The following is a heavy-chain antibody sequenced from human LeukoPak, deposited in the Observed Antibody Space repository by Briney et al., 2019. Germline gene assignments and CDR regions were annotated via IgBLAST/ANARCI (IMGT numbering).Heavy chain of an antibody. D-gene: IGHD6-13*01. CDR2: IYYSGST. V-gene: IGHV4-59*01. J-gene: IGHJ5*02. CDR3: AREGVYEAAGTFDP. CDR1: GGSFSGYY. Sequence: PSETLSLTCAVYGGSFSGYYWSWIRQPPGKGLEWIGYIYYSGSTNYNPSLKSRVTISVDTSKNQFSLKLSSVTAADTAVYYCAREGVYEAAGTFDPWGQGTLVTVSS.